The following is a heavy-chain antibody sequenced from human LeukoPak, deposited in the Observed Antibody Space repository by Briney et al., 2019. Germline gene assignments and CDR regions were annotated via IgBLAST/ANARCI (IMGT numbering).Heavy chain of an antibody. Sequence: PSETLSLTCTVSGGAITSNYWSWIRQAAGKGLEWIGRIYTSGSTDYNPSLRSRVSMSLDTSKNQFSLKLTSVTAADAAVYYCARGGTSWQPFDYWGQGTLVTVSS. CDR2: IYTSGST. V-gene: IGHV4-4*07. CDR1: GGAITSNY. D-gene: IGHD6-13*01. J-gene: IGHJ4*02. CDR3: ARGGTSWQPFDY.